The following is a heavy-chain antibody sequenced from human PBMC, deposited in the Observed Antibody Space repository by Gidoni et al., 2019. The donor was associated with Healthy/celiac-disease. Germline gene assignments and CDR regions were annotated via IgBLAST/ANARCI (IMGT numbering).Heavy chain of an antibody. CDR2: ISWNSGSI. J-gene: IGHJ4*02. CDR1: GFTCDDYA. CDR3: AKDVKSGIAVAGTEHDY. Sequence: EVQMVESGGGLVQPGRSLRLPCAGSGFTCDDYAMQWVRQAPGKGLGWVSGISWNSGSIGYADSVKGRFTISRDNAKNSLYLQMNSLRAEDTALYYCAKDVKSGIAVAGTEHDYWGQGTLVTVSS. V-gene: IGHV3-9*01. D-gene: IGHD6-19*01.